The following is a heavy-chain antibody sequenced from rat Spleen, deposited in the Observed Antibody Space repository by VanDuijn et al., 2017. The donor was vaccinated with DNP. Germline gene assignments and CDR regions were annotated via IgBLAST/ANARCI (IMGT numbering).Heavy chain of an antibody. CDR2: VTYDGGNT. Sequence: EVQLVESGGDLVQPGRSLKLSCVVSGFTFSDYNMAWVRQAPRKGLEWVATVTYDGGNTYYRDSVMGRFTISRDNAKSTLYLQIDSLRSEDTATYYCAKDRARGHPDHWGQGVMVTVSS. CDR3: AKDRARGHPDH. CDR1: GFTFSDYN. J-gene: IGHJ2*01. V-gene: IGHV5-7*01. D-gene: IGHD3-2*01.